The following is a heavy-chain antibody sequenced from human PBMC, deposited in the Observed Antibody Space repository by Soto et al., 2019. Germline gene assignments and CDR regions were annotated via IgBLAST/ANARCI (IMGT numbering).Heavy chain of an antibody. CDR1: GFTFGDYA. CDR2: IRSKAYGGTT. D-gene: IGHD1-1*01. V-gene: IGHV3-49*03. CDR3: TRDQLRPEGYAFDI. J-gene: IGHJ3*02. Sequence: EVQLVESGGGLVQPGRSLRLSCTASGFTFGDYAMSWFRQAPGKGLEWVGFIRSKAYGGTTEYAASVKGRFTISRDDSKSIAYLQMNSLKTEDTAVYYCTRDQLRPEGYAFDIWGQGTMVTASS.